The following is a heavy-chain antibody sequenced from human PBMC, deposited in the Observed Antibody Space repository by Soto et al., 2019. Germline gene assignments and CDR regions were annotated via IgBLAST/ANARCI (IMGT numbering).Heavy chain of an antibody. CDR3: ARVRRPDDYGLDP. J-gene: IGHJ5*02. CDR2: IIPIFGTA. D-gene: IGHD4-17*01. V-gene: IGHV1-69*13. CDR1: GGTFSSYA. Sequence: SVKVSCKAFGGTFSSYAISWVRQAPGQGLEWMGGIIPIFGTANYAQKFQGRVTITADESTSTAYMELSSLRSEDTAVYYCARVRRPDDYGLDPWGQGTLVTVSS.